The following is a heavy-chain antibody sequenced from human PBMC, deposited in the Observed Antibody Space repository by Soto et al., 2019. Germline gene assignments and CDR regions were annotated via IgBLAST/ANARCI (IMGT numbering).Heavy chain of an antibody. CDR1: GYTFTNYG. Sequence: QVQLLQSGVEVKKPGASVKVSCKTSGYTFTNYGITWVRQDPVQGLEWLGWITTDNGNTKYAQKFQGRDTMTNDTSTPTVYMELRSLRSDDTAIYYCATYTSGAKIDYWGQVTLVAVS. J-gene: IGHJ4*02. V-gene: IGHV1-18*01. CDR2: ITTDNGNT. CDR3: ATYTSGAKIDY. D-gene: IGHD1-26*01.